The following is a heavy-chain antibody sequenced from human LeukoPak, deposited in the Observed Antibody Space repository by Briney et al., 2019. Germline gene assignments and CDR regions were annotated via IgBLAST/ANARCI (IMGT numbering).Heavy chain of an antibody. D-gene: IGHD3-10*01. CDR2: IYYSGST. V-gene: IGHV4-39*01. CDR3: ARPAMVRGVMASGWFDP. CDR1: GGSISSSSYY. Sequence: PSETLSPTCTVSGGSISSSSYYWGWIRQPPGKGLEWIGSIYYSGSTYYNPSLKSRVTISVDTSKNQFSLKLSSVTAADTAVYYCARPAMVRGVMASGWFDPWGQGTLVTVSS. J-gene: IGHJ5*02.